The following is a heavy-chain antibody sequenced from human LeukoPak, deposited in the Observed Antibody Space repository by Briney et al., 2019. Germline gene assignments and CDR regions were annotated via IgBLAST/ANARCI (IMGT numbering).Heavy chain of an antibody. D-gene: IGHD4-17*01. CDR2: ISGSGDTT. V-gene: IGHV3-23*01. CDR1: GFTFSSYA. J-gene: IGHJ4*02. CDR3: AKDQSPSSYGDYEWVDY. Sequence: GGSLRLSCVASGFTFSSYAMNWVRQAPGKGLEWVSGISGSGDTTYNADSVKGRFTISRDNSKNTVYMQMNSLRAEDTAVYYCAKDQSPSSYGDYEWVDYWGQGTLVTVSS.